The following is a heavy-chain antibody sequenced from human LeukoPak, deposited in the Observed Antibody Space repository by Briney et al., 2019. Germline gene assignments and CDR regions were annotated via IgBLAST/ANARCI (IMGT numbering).Heavy chain of an antibody. J-gene: IGHJ3*02. CDR3: AKDPNGDYIGACDM. D-gene: IGHD4-17*01. CDR1: GITASSYA. V-gene: IGHV3-23*01. CDR2: ISGSGDRT. Sequence: GGSLRLSCAASGITASSYAMTWVRQAPGKGLEWVSSISGSGDRTMYADSVKGRFTISRDNFKNTLYLQMNSLRAEDTAVYHCAKDPNGDYIGACDMWGQGTMVTVSS.